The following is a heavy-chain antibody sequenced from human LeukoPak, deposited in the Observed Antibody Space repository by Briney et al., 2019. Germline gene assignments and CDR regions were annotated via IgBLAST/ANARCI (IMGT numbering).Heavy chain of an antibody. CDR2: ISSSSSYI. D-gene: IGHD3-10*01. CDR3: ARDAARGNFDY. J-gene: IGHJ4*02. Sequence: PGGSLRLCCAASGFTFSSYSMNWGRQAPGKGLEWVSSISSSSSYIYYADSVKGRFTISRDNAKNSLYLQMNSLRAEDTAVYYCARDAARGNFDYWGQGTLVTVSS. V-gene: IGHV3-21*01. CDR1: GFTFSSYS.